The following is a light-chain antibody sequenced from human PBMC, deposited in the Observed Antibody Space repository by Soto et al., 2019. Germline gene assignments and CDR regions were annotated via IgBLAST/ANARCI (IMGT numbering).Light chain of an antibody. CDR3: QQRLNWPPG. J-gene: IGKJ1*01. CDR1: QSVTNY. CDR2: DAS. V-gene: IGKV3-11*01. Sequence: EIFLTQSPDTLSLSPGERATLTCRASQSVTNYIAWYQQRPGQAPRLLIYDASNRATGVPARFSGSGSGTDLTITISDLEPADFGLYYCQQRLNWPPGFGQGTKVDI.